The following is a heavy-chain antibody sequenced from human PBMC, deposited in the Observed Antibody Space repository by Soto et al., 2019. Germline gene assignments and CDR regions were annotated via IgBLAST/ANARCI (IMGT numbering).Heavy chain of an antibody. CDR3: GGQDYGAKGYDCGN. CDR1: NGSISSRSSY. J-gene: IGHJ4*02. D-gene: IGHD4-17*01. CDR2: IYYIGNN. V-gene: IGHV4-39*01. Sequence: QLQLQESGAGLVKPSETLSLTCTVSNGSISSRSSYWGWIRQTPGKGLEWLGSIYYIGNNYYNPALKCRVAIAIDTPKTQFSLTLNSGTAAVTAVNFCGGQDYGAKGYDCGNWCRGTLVTVSS.